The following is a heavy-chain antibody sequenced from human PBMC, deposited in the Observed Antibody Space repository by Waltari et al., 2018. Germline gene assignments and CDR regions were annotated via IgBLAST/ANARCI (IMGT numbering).Heavy chain of an antibody. D-gene: IGHD5-12*01. CDR1: VGTFRNYA. Sequence: QVQLVQSGAEVKKPGSSVKVSCKASVGTFRNYAIAWMRQAPGKGPEWMGGIIPFSGTTKYAQKFQGRVTITADESTSTAYMELSSLNSEDSAVYYCARLKWIDGRSYEGIDVWGQGTTVTVSS. V-gene: IGHV1-69*01. J-gene: IGHJ6*02. CDR3: ARLKWIDGRSYEGIDV. CDR2: IIPFSGTT.